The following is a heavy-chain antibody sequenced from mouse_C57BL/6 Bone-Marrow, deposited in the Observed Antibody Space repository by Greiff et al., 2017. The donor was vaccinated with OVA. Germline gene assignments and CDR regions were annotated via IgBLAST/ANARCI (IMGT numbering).Heavy chain of an antibody. Sequence: EVKVVESGGGLVQPKGSLKLSCAASGFTFNTYAMHWVRQAPGKGLEWVARIRRKSSYYATYYADSVKDRFTISRDDSQSMIYLRMNNLKTEEAAMYYCVGDDDKADLDYWGQGTTVTVSS. CDR1: GFTFNTYA. V-gene: IGHV10-3*01. D-gene: IGHD3-2*02. CDR2: IRRKSSYYAT. J-gene: IGHJ2*01. CDR3: VGDDDKADLDY.